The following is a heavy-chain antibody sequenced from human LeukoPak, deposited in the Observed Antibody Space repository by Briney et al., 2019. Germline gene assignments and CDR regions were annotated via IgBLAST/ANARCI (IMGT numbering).Heavy chain of an antibody. J-gene: IGHJ6*03. D-gene: IGHD6-13*01. CDR1: EYTFTSYD. Sequence: ASVKVSCKASEYTFTSYDINWVRQATGQGLEWMGWMNPNSGNTGYAQKFQGRVAMTRNTSISTAYMELSSLRSEDTAVYYCARGKRSGYSSSRFHTNYYYMDVWGKGTTVTISS. CDR2: MNPNSGNT. CDR3: ARGKRSGYSSSRFHTNYYYMDV. V-gene: IGHV1-8*01.